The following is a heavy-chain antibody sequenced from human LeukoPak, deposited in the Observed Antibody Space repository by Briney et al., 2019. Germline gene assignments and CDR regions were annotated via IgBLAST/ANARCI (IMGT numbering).Heavy chain of an antibody. CDR3: ARDFLGDYDSSGKNDY. CDR1: GYSISSGYY. CDR2: IYHSGST. J-gene: IGHJ4*02. D-gene: IGHD3-22*01. V-gene: IGHV4-38-2*02. Sequence: SETLSLTCTVSGYSISSGYYWGWIRQPPGKGLEWIGSIYHSGSTYYNPSLKSRVTISVDTSKNQFSLKLSSVTAADTAVYYCARDFLGDYDSSGKNDYWGQGTLVTVSS.